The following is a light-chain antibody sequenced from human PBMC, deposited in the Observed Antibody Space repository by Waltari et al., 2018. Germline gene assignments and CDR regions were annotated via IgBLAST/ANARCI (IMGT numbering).Light chain of an antibody. J-gene: IGLJ1*01. Sequence: QSVLTQAPSVSGAPGQRVTISCTGSSSNIGAGYDVHWYQQLPGTAPKLLIYGNHNGPSGVPDRFSGAKSGTSASLAITGLQAEDEADYYCQSYDSSLSSYVFGTGTKVTVL. V-gene: IGLV1-40*01. CDR2: GNH. CDR3: QSYDSSLSSYV. CDR1: SSNIGAGYD.